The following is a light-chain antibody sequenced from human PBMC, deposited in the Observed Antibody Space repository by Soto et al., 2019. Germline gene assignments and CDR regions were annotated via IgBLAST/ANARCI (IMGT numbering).Light chain of an antibody. J-gene: IGKJ1*01. V-gene: IGKV3-15*01. Sequence: EIVLTQSPGTLSLSPGESATLSCRASQSVSRKLVWYQQKPGQAPRLLIDGASTRATGIPARFSGTGSGTEFTLTISSLQSEDFAVYYCQQYYNWRRTFGQGTKVDIK. CDR3: QQYYNWRRT. CDR2: GAS. CDR1: QSVSRK.